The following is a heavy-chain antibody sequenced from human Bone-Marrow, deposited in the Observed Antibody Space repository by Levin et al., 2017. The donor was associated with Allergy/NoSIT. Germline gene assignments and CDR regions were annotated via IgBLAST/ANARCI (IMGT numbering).Heavy chain of an antibody. CDR1: GFSLRTHG. Sequence: GGSLRLSCAVSGFSLRTHGMHWVRRAPGKGLEWLTVMSSDGAIKNYADSVRGRVTISRDDSSNTLYLQMDSLRPEDTALYYCANYVGRLGGLEHWGQGTLVTVSS. CDR3: ANYVGRLGGLEH. J-gene: IGHJ1*01. D-gene: IGHD3-10*01. V-gene: IGHV3-30*18. CDR2: MSSDGAIK.